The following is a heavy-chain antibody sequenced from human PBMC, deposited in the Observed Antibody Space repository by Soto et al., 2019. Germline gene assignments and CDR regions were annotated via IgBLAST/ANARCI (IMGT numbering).Heavy chain of an antibody. D-gene: IGHD3-3*01. CDR1: GGSISSYY. J-gene: IGHJ4*02. V-gene: IGHV4-59*08. Sequence: SETLSLTCTVSGGSISSYYWSWIRQPPGKGLEWIGYIHYSGSTKYNPTLKSRVTISADTSKNQFSLKLSSVTAADTAVYYCARGHYDFWSGYFATIDYWGQGTLVTVSS. CDR2: IHYSGST. CDR3: ARGHYDFWSGYFATIDY.